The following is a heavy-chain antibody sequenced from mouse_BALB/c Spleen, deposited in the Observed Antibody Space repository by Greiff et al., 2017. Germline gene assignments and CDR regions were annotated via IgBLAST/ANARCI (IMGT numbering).Heavy chain of an antibody. Sequence: QVQLKQPGAELVKPGASVKLSCKASGYTFTSYWMHWVKQRPGQGLEWIGEIDPSDSYTNYNQKFKGKATLTVDKSSSTAYMQLSSLTSEDSAVYYCAGIYSYAMDYWGQGTSVTVSS. CDR3: AGIYSYAMDY. CDR2: IDPSDSYT. D-gene: IGHD2-1*01. V-gene: IGHV1-69*02. CDR1: GYTFTSYW. J-gene: IGHJ4*01.